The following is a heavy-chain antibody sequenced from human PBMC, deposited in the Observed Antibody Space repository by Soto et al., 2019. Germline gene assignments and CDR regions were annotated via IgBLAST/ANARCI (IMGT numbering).Heavy chain of an antibody. CDR2: IYYSGST. Sequence: QLQLQESGPGLVKPSETLSLTCTASGGSISSSSYYWGWIRQPPGKGLEWIGSIYYSGSTYYNPSLKSRVTISVDTSKNQFSLKLSSVTAADTAVYYCARHTPAISISDHWGQGTLVTVSS. V-gene: IGHV4-39*01. CDR3: ARHTPAISISDH. J-gene: IGHJ4*02. D-gene: IGHD2-15*01. CDR1: GGSISSSSYY.